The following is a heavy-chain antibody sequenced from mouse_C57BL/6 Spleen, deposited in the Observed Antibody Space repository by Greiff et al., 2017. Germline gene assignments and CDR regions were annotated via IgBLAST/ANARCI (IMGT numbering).Heavy chain of an antibody. Sequence: EVKLMESGGGLVKPGGSLKLSCAASGFTFSSYAMSWVRQTPEKRLEWVATISDGGSYTYYPDNVKGRFTISRDNAMNNLYLQMSHLKSEDTAMYYCARDNYSNGGYAMDYWGQGTSVTVSS. V-gene: IGHV5-4*01. J-gene: IGHJ4*01. D-gene: IGHD2-5*01. CDR2: ISDGGSYT. CDR3: ARDNYSNGGYAMDY. CDR1: GFTFSSYA.